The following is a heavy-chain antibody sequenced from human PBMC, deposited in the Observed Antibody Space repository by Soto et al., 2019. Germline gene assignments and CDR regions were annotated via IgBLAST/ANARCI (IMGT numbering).Heavy chain of an antibody. CDR2: ISGTGSRT. Sequence: LRLSCAASGFTFNINAMSWVRQAPGKGLEWVSSISGTGSRTYYADSVKGRFTIARDNSKNTVSLQMNNLRAEDTGLYYCTKDTGYLSMDAWGQGTTVTVSS. CDR1: GFTFNINA. J-gene: IGHJ6*02. V-gene: IGHV3-23*01. D-gene: IGHD6-25*01. CDR3: TKDTGYLSMDA.